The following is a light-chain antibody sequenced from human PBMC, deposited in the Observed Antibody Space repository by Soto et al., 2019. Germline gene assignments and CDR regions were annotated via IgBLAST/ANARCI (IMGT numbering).Light chain of an antibody. Sequence: QLVLTQPPSASGSPGQSVTISCTGSSSDVGGYNYVSWYRQHPGKAPKLMIYEVTKRPSGVPDRFSGSRSGNTASLTVSGLQAEDEADYYCSSYAGSNNYVFGTGTKVTVL. V-gene: IGLV2-8*01. CDR1: SSDVGGYNY. CDR2: EVT. J-gene: IGLJ1*01. CDR3: SSYAGSNNYV.